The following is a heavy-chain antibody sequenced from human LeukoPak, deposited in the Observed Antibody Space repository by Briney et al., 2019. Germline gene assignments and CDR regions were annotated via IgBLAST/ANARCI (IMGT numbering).Heavy chain of an antibody. CDR2: ISWNSGSI. CDR3: ARHAVAGTPDAFDI. CDR1: GFTFDDYA. V-gene: IGHV3-9*01. J-gene: IGHJ3*02. Sequence: GGSLRLSCAASGFTFDDYAMYWVRQAPGKGLEWVSGISWNSGSIGYADSVKGRFTISRDNAKNSLYLQMNSLRAEDTALYYCARHAVAGTPDAFDIWGQGTMVTVSS. D-gene: IGHD6-19*01.